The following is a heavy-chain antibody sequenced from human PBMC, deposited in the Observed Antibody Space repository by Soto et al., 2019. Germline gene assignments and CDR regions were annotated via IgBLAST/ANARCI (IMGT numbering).Heavy chain of an antibody. D-gene: IGHD6-19*01. CDR3: ARVYPGSGWPYHYYGMDV. V-gene: IGHV3-7*01. J-gene: IGHJ6*02. Sequence: EVHLVESGGGLVQPGGPLRLSCVASGFTFSSYWMSWVRQAPGKGLEWVANIKQDGSEKYYVDSVKDRFTISRDNAKNSLYLQMNSLRAEDSAVYYCARVYPGSGWPYHYYGMDVWGQGTTVTVSS. CDR1: GFTFSSYW. CDR2: IKQDGSEK.